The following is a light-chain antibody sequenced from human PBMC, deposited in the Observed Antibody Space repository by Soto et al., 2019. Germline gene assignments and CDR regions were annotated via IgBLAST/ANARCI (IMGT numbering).Light chain of an antibody. CDR1: TGTVTSGHY. V-gene: IGLV7-46*01. J-gene: IGLJ7*01. Sequence: QAVVTQEPSLTVSPGGTVTLTCGSSTGTVTSGHYPYWFQQKPGQAPRTLIYDTSNRHSWAPARFSGSLLGGKAALTLSGALPGDESDYSCLLSDSGVGVFGGGTQLTVL. CDR3: LLSDSGVGV. CDR2: DTS.